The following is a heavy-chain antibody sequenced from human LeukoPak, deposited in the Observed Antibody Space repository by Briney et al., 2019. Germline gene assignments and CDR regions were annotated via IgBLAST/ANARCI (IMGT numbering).Heavy chain of an antibody. CDR2: ISYSGST. D-gene: IGHD6-13*01. V-gene: IGHV4-61*01. J-gene: IGHJ4*02. Sequence: SETLSLTCTVSGGSVSSDHPYWSWIRQPPGKGLEWIAYISYSGSTNHNPSLKSRVIISIDTSKNQFSLKLSSVTAADTAVYYCARGGGSSWYYFDYWGQGNLVTVSS. CDR3: ARGGGSSWYYFDY. CDR1: GGSVSSDHPY.